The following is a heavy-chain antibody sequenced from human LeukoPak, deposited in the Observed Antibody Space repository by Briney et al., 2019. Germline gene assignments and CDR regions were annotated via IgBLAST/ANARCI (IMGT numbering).Heavy chain of an antibody. CDR1: GGSITSTNF. CDR3: SRESGPFCPFGH. V-gene: IGHV4-4*02. D-gene: IGHD1-26*01. Sequence: SGTLSLTCGVSGGSITSTNFWSWVGQPPGGGLEWIGEISLAGRTRYNPSLKSRVNISIDESKNHLYLNLASVTAADTAVYYCSRESGPFCPFGHWGQGTLVAVTS. J-gene: IGHJ4*02. CDR2: ISLAGRT.